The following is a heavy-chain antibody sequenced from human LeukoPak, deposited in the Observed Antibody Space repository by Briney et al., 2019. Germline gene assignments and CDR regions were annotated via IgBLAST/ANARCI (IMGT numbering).Heavy chain of an antibody. J-gene: IGHJ4*02. CDR3: ATEGGYCTSASCSSFDF. CDR2: ISSSSSYI. Sequence: GGSLRLSCAASGFTFSSYSMNWVRQAPGKGLEWVSSISSSSSYIYYADSVKGRFTISRDNAKNSLYLQMNSLRAEDTAVYYCATEGGYCTSASCSSFDFWGQGTLVTVSS. D-gene: IGHD2-2*01. V-gene: IGHV3-21*01. CDR1: GFTFSSYS.